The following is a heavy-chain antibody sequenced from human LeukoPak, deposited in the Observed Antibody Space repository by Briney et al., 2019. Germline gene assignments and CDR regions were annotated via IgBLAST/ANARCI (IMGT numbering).Heavy chain of an antibody. CDR1: GFTFSNYV. CDR3: ARDPSNSISKTISYYYGMDV. CDR2: ISGSGGST. Sequence: GGSLRLSCAASGFTFSNYVMSWVRQAPGKGLEWVSAISGSGGSTYYADSVKGRFTISRDNSKNTLYLQMNSLRAEDTAVYYCARDPSNSISKTISYYYGMDVWGQGTTVTVSS. V-gene: IGHV3-23*01. J-gene: IGHJ6*02. D-gene: IGHD3-3*01.